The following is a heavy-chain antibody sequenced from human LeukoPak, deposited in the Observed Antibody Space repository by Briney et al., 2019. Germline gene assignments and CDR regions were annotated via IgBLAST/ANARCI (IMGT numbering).Heavy chain of an antibody. CDR1: GFSFSDYW. J-gene: IGHJ4*02. V-gene: IGHV3-7*03. CDR3: VRDQEDTAMVFDY. CDR2: IKQDGSEK. Sequence: PGGSLRLSCATSGFSFSDYWMNWVRQAPGKGLEWVANIKQDGSEKYYVDSVKGRFTISRDNAKNSLYLQMNSLRAEDTAAYYCVRDQEDTAMVFDYWGQGTLVTVSS. D-gene: IGHD5-18*01.